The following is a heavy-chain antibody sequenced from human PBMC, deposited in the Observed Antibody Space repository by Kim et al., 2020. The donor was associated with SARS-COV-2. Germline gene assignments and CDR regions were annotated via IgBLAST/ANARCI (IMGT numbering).Heavy chain of an antibody. V-gene: IGHV4-34*01. J-gene: IGHJ4*02. Sequence: YNPSLKSRVTISVSTSKNQFSLKLSSVTAAGTAVYYCARGGGFRLLPPDYWGQGTLVTVSS. CDR3: ARGGGFRLLPPDY. D-gene: IGHD2-15*01.